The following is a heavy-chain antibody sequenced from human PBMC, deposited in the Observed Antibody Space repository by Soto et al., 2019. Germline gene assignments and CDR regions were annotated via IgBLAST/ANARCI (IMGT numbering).Heavy chain of an antibody. CDR2: IYYRGST. Sequence: QLQLQESGPGLVKPSETLSLTCTVPGGSISSSSYYWGWIRQPPGKGLEWIGSIYYRGSTYYNPSLKSRITISVDTSKNQFSLMLSSVTAADTAEYYGASHPGTQSMSFDYWGQGTLVTVSS. CDR3: ASHPGTQSMSFDY. V-gene: IGHV4-39*01. J-gene: IGHJ4*02. D-gene: IGHD1-1*01. CDR1: GGSISSSSYY.